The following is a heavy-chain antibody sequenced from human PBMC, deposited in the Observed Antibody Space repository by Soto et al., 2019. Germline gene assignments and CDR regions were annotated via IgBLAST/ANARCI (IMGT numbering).Heavy chain of an antibody. CDR2: IKQGGNEK. Sequence: GGSLRLSCAASGFSFSTYLMSWVRQAPGKGLEWVANIKQGGNEKFYVDSVKGRFTISRDNDKKSLYLQMDSLRVEDTAVYYCVGALIYHVPYYYYGMDVSGPAIPVTVSS. J-gene: IGHJ6*02. CDR1: GFSFSTYL. D-gene: IGHD3-16*01. CDR3: VGALIYHVPYYYYGMDV. V-gene: IGHV3-7*01.